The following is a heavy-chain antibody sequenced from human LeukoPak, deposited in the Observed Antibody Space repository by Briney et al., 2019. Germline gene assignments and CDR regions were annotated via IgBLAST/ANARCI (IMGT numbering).Heavy chain of an antibody. CDR2: ISYDGSNK. J-gene: IGHJ4*02. Sequence: PGGSLRLSCAASGFTFSSYAMHWVRQAPGKGLEWVAVISYDGSNKYYADSVKGRFTISRDNSKNTLYLQMNSLRAEDTAVYYCARALGYCSGGSCLVDYGGQGTLVTVSS. CDR3: ARALGYCSGGSCLVDY. D-gene: IGHD2-15*01. V-gene: IGHV3-30-3*01. CDR1: GFTFSSYA.